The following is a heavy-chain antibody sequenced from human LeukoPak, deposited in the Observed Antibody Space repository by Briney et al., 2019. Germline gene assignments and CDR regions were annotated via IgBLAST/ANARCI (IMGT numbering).Heavy chain of an antibody. CDR3: ARDDSSGWSGHDY. CDR1: GGSISSYY. D-gene: IGHD6-19*01. J-gene: IGHJ4*02. Sequence: SSETLSLTCTVSGGSISSYYWSWIRQPPGKGLEWIGYIYYSGSTNYNPSLKSRVTVSVDTSKNQFSLKLSSVTAADTAVYYCARDDSSGWSGHDYWGQGTLATVSS. CDR2: IYYSGST. V-gene: IGHV4-59*01.